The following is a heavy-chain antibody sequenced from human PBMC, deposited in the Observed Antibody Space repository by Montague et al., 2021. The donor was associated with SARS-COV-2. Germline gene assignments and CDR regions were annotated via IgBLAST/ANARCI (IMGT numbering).Heavy chain of an antibody. V-gene: IGHV4-38-2*02. CDR2: SYHSGTT. CDR3: ARAPYYGQGKTYQFDY. D-gene: IGHD3-10*01. Sequence: SDTLSLTRTVSGYSINSNYYWGWIRQPPGKGLEWIGCSYHSGTTXYHPSLKSRVTISLDTSNNHFSLKVTSVTAADTAVYYCARAPYYGQGKTYQFDYWGRGTLVTVSS. CDR1: GYSINSNYY. J-gene: IGHJ4*02.